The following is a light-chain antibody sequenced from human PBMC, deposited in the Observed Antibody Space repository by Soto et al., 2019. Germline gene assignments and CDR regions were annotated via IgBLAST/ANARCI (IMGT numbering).Light chain of an antibody. CDR3: QQSYSFPYT. CDR2: AAS. J-gene: IGKJ2*01. CDR1: QNINNY. Sequence: DIQMTQSPSSLSASLGDRVTITCRSSQNINNYLNWYQQKPGKAPKLLIYAASTSQSGVPSRFSGSGSGTDFTLTIRSLQPEDFATYYCQQSYSFPYTFGQGTKLQIK. V-gene: IGKV1-39*01.